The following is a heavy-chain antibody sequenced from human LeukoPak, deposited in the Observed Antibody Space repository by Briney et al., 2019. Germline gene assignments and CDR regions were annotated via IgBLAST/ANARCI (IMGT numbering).Heavy chain of an antibody. CDR3: ATTGYSSSWYYFDF. V-gene: IGHV3-7*01. CDR1: GFTFSSYW. J-gene: IGHJ4*02. D-gene: IGHD6-13*01. CDR2: IKQDGSEK. Sequence: PGGSLRLSCAASGFTFSSYWVSWVRQAPGKGLEWVANIKQDGSEKYYVDSVKGRFTISRDNAKNSLYLQMNSLRAEDTAVYYCATTGYSSSWYYFDFWGQGTLVTVSS.